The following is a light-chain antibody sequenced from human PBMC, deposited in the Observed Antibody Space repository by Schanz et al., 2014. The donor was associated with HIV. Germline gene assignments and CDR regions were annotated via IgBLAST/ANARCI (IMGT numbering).Light chain of an antibody. CDR3: SSYAGVNSFV. Sequence: QSALTQPPSASGSPGQSVTISCTGASSDVGAYNYVSWYQRLPGKAPKLIIFEVVKRPSGVPDRFSGSKSGNTASLTVSGLQAEDEADYYCSSYAGVNSFVFGSGTKLTVL. V-gene: IGLV2-8*01. J-gene: IGLJ1*01. CDR2: EVV. CDR1: SSDVGAYNY.